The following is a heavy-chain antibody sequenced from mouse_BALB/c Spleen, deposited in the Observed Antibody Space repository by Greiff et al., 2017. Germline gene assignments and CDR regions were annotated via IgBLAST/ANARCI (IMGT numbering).Heavy chain of an antibody. J-gene: IGHJ3*01. D-gene: IGHD2-4*01. CDR2: ISSGGSYT. V-gene: IGHV5-6-4*01. CDR3: TRDQDYDPGAWFAY. Sequence: VKLVESGGGLVKPGGSLKLSCAASGFTFSSYTMSWVRQTPEKRLEWVATISSGGSYTYYPDSVKGRFTISRDNAKNTLYLQMSRLKSEDTAMYYCTRDQDYDPGAWFAYWGQGTLVTVSA. CDR1: GFTFSSYT.